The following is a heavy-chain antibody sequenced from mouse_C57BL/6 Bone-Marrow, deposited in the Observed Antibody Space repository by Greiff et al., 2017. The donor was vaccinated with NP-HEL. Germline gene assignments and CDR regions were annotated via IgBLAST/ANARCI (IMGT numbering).Heavy chain of an antibody. D-gene: IGHD1-1*01. J-gene: IGHJ4*01. CDR2: IDPENGDT. V-gene: IGHV14-4*01. CDR1: GFNIKDDY. CDR3: TSVFYYGSSYAMDY. Sequence: VQLQQSGAELVRPGASVKLSCTASGFNIKDDYMHWVKQRPEQGLEWIGWIDPENGDTEYASKFQGKATITADTSSNTAYLQLSSLTSEDTAVYYRTSVFYYGSSYAMDYWGQGTSVTVSS.